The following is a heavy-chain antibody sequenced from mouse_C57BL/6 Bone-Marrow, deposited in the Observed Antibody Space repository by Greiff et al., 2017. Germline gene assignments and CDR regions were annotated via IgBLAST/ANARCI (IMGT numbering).Heavy chain of an antibody. V-gene: IGHV2-5*01. CDR1: GFSLTSYG. D-gene: IGHD2-1*01. CDR3: AKIGIYYGNYDWFAY. Sequence: QVQLKESGPGLVQPSQSLSITCTVSGFSLTSYGVHWVRQSPGKGLEWLGVIWRGGSTDYNAAFMSRLSITKDNSKRQVFFKMNSLQADDTAIYYCAKIGIYYGNYDWFAYWGQGTLVTVSA. J-gene: IGHJ3*01. CDR2: IWRGGST.